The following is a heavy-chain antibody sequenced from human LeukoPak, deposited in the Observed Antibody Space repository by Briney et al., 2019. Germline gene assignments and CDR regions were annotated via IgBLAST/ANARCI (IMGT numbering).Heavy chain of an antibody. CDR3: ARGAGWSGYSGV. V-gene: IGHV1-2*06. Sequence: ASVKVSCKASGYTFTGYYMHWVRQAPGQGLEWMGRINPNSGGSNYAQKFQGRVTMTRDTSISTAYMELSRLRSDDTAVYYCARGAGWSGYSGVWGQGTTVTVSS. CDR2: INPNSGGS. CDR1: GYTFTGYY. J-gene: IGHJ6*02. D-gene: IGHD3-3*01.